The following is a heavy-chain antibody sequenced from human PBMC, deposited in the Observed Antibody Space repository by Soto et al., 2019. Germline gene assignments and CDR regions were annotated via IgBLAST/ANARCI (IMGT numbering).Heavy chain of an antibody. D-gene: IGHD3-3*02. CDR1: GFTFSSYA. Sequence: EVQLLESGGGLVQPGGSLRLSCAASGFTFSSYAMSWVRQAPGKGLEWVSAISGSGGSTYYADSVKGRFTISRDNSKITLYLQMNSLRAEDTAVYYCAKVRGYIGFLEWLLYYFDYWGQGTLVTVSS. V-gene: IGHV3-23*01. CDR3: AKVRGYIGFLEWLLYYFDY. CDR2: ISGSGGST. J-gene: IGHJ4*02.